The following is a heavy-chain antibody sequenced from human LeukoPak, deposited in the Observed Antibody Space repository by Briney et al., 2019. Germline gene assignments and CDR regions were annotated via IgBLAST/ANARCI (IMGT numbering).Heavy chain of an antibody. Sequence: ASVKVSGKASGGTFSTLDISWVRQAPGHGLEWMGGIIPLFGPANYAQKFQDRVTIIADESTTTAYMELSSLRSEDTAVYYCARLGSGYDPGDFWGQGTLVTVST. V-gene: IGHV1-69*13. J-gene: IGHJ4*02. D-gene: IGHD5-12*01. CDR1: GGTFSTLD. CDR2: IIPLFGPA. CDR3: ARLGSGYDPGDF.